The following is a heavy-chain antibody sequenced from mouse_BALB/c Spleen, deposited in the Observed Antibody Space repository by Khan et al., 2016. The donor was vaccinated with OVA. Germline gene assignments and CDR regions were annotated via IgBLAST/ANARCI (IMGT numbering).Heavy chain of an antibody. CDR3: ARGYFGNCEFAY. V-gene: IGHV1S132*01. D-gene: IGHD2-1*01. J-gene: IGHJ3*01. CDR1: GYTFTSYW. Sequence: QVQLQQSGAELVKPGASVKLSCKTSGYTFTSYWIQWVKQRPGQGLGWIGQIFPGTGTTYYNENFKGKATLTVDTSSNTAYMQFSSLTSEDSAVYFCARGYFGNCEFAYWGQGTLVTVSP. CDR2: IFPGTGTT.